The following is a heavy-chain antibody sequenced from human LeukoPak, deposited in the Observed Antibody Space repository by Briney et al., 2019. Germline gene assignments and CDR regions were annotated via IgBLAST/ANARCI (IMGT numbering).Heavy chain of an antibody. V-gene: IGHV1-24*01. CDR1: GYLLSELS. Sequence: ASVKVSCKVSGYLLSELSIHWVRQAPGKGLEWMGGFDPEDGETIYAQKFQGRVTMTEDTSTDTAYMELSSLRSEDTAVYYCATDLPWSVVTTVVTRTDYWGQGTLVTVSS. D-gene: IGHD4-17*01. J-gene: IGHJ4*02. CDR3: ATDLPWSVVTTVVTRTDY. CDR2: FDPEDGET.